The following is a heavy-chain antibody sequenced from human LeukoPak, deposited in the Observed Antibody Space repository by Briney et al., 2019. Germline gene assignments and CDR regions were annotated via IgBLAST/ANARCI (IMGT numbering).Heavy chain of an antibody. CDR1: GLTFSSYA. V-gene: IGHV3-23*01. CDR3: ATEREDSPNY. CDR2: ISGSATTT. J-gene: IGHJ4*02. D-gene: IGHD2-15*01. Sequence: GGSLRLSCAASGLTFSSYAMRWGRQGPGKGLESVSVISGSATTTYYADSVKAPFTISTANSKNTLYLQINTLRAEDTAVYYCATEREDSPNYGGQGPLVPFS.